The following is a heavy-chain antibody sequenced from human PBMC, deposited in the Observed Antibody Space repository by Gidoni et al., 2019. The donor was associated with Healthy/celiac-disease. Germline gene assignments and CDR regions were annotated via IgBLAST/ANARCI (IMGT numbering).Heavy chain of an antibody. CDR2: ISSSSSYI. D-gene: IGHD2-2*01. CDR1: GFTFSSYS. Sequence: EVQLVESGGGLVKPGGSLRLSCAASGFTFSSYSLNWVRQAPGKGLEWVSSISSSSSYIYYADSVKGRFTISRDNAKNSLYLQMNSLRAEDTAVYYCARDLGRGAIVPAANAFDIWGQGTMVTVSS. V-gene: IGHV3-21*01. CDR3: ARDLGRGAIVPAANAFDI. J-gene: IGHJ3*02.